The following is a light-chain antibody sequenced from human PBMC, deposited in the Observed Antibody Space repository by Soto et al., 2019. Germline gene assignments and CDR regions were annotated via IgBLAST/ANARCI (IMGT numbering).Light chain of an antibody. CDR3: QQYGSSSWT. V-gene: IGKV3-20*01. J-gene: IGKJ1*01. Sequence: EVVLTQSPDTLSLSVGERASLSYRASQSLGSHYLAWYQQKPGQGPRILIFGASGRATGIPDRFSGSGSGTKFTLTISRLEPEDFAVYYCQQYGSSSWTFGQGTKVDIK. CDR2: GAS. CDR1: QSLGSHY.